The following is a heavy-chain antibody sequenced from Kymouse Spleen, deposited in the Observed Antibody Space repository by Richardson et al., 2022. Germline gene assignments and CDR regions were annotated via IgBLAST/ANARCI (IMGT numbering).Heavy chain of an antibody. CDR3: AKGLTMVRGVIGYYGMDV. CDR1: GFTFSSYG. D-gene: IGHD3-10*01. J-gene: IGHJ6*02. CDR2: ISYDGSNK. V-gene: IGHV3-30*18. Sequence: QVQLVESGGGVVQPGRSLRLSCAASGFTFSSYGMHWVRQAPGKGLEWVAVISYDGSNKYYADSVKGRFTISRDNSKNTLYLQMNSLRAEDTAVYYCAKGLTMVRGVIGYYGMDVWGQGTTVTVSS.